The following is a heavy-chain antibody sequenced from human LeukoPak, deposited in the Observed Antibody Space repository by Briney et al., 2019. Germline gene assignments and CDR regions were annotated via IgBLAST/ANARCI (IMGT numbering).Heavy chain of an antibody. CDR3: ARGPSSGWHKADY. CDR2: ICSYNGNT. CDR1: GYTFTSYS. D-gene: IGHD6-19*01. V-gene: IGHV1-18*01. J-gene: IGHJ4*02. Sequence: ASVKVSCKASGYTFTSYSINWVRQAPGQGLEWMGWICSYNGNTNYAQKRQGRVTMTTDTSTSTAYMELRSLRSDDTAVYYCARGPSSGWHKADYWGQGTLVTVSS.